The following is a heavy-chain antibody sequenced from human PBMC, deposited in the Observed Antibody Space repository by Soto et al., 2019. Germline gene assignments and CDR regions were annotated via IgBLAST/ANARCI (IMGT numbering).Heavy chain of an antibody. CDR2: IIPIFGTA. D-gene: IGHD6-13*01. CDR3: ARDGRYSSSWVRFDY. Sequence: SVKVSCKASGGTFSSYAISWVRQAPGQGLEWMGGIIPIFGTANYAQKFQGRVTITADESTSTAYMELSSLRSEDTAVYYCARDGRYSSSWVRFDYWGQGTLVTVSS. CDR1: GGTFSSYA. J-gene: IGHJ4*02. V-gene: IGHV1-69*13.